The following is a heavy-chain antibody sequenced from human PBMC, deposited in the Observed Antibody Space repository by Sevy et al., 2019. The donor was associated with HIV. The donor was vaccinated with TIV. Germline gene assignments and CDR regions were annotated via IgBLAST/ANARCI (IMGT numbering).Heavy chain of an antibody. J-gene: IGHJ3*01. Sequence: SETLSLTCTVSDVSISSGTNYWGWIRQPPGKGLEWIGSIYYSGSTYYNPSLKSRVTISADTFMNQFSLKLSSVTVADTAVYYCARQRGGWYEYDASDVWGQGTMVTVSS. D-gene: IGHD6-19*01. CDR1: DVSISSGTNY. V-gene: IGHV4-39*01. CDR3: ARQRGGWYEYDASDV. CDR2: IYYSGST.